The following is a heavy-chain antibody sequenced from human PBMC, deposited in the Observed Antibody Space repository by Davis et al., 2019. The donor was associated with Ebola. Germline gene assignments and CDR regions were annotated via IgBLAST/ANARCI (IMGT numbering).Heavy chain of an antibody. J-gene: IGHJ4*02. V-gene: IGHV1-18*01. Sequence: AASVKVSCKASGYTFSSHGISWVRQAPGQGLEWMGWISAYNGNTNQARKFQGRVTMTTDTSTSTAYMELRSLRSDDTAVYYCARGDCSGGSCYSPDNWGQGTLVTVSS. D-gene: IGHD2-15*01. CDR2: ISAYNGNT. CDR3: ARGDCSGGSCYSPDN. CDR1: GYTFSSHG.